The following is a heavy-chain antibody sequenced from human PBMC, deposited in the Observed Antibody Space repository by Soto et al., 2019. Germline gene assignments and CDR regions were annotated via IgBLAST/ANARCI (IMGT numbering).Heavy chain of an antibody. CDR2: IYYSGST. D-gene: IGHD3-3*01. CDR3: ARDRTHYDFWSGYSYYYYYGMDV. Sequence: SETLSLTCTVSGGSISSYYWSWIRQPPGKGLEWIGCIYYSGSTNYNPSLKSRVTISVDTSKNQFSLKLSSVTAADTAVYYCARDRTHYDFWSGYSYYYYYGMDVWGQGTTVTVSS. CDR1: GGSISSYY. J-gene: IGHJ6*02. V-gene: IGHV4-59*01.